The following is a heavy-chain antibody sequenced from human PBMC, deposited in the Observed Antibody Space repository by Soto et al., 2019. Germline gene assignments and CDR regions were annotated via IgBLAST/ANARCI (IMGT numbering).Heavy chain of an antibody. CDR2: LPEIGTNT. CDR1: GFTFSNYG. J-gene: IGHJ4*02. Sequence: EVQLLESGGGLVQPGGSLRLSCAASGFTFSNYGMSWVRQAPGKGLEWVSALPEIGTNTYYADSVKGRFTITRDDSKNTRFLQINDLGAGDTAVYYCAKKSGVGATWYFDYWGQGTLVTVSS. V-gene: IGHV3-23*01. D-gene: IGHD1-26*01. CDR3: AKKSGVGATWYFDY.